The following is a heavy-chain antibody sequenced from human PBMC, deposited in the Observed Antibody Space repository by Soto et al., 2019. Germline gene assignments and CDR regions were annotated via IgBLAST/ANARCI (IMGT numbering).Heavy chain of an antibody. CDR1: GFTFSSYA. V-gene: IGHV3-23*01. CDR2: ISGSGGST. Sequence: GGSLRLSCAASGFTFSSYAMSWVRQAPGKGLEWVSVISGSGGSTYSADSVKGRFTISRDNSKNTLYLQMNSLRAEDTAIYYCAKDGPRDYDFWSDQWDQGTLVTVSS. D-gene: IGHD3-3*01. CDR3: AKDGPRDYDFWSDQ. J-gene: IGHJ4*02.